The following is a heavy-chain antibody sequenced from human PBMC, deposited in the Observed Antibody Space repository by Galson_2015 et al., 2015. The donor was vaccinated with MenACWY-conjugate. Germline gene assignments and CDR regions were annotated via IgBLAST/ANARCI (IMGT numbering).Heavy chain of an antibody. D-gene: IGHD1-1*01. CDR1: GFTFSRYW. CDR3: AKDALSDTTGRTWSYYGMDV. V-gene: IGHV3-7*03. Sequence: SLRLSCAASGFTFSRYWMSWVRQIPGKGLEWVANIKQDGSETHYVGSVKGRFTISRDNAKNSVYLQMNNLRAEDTAVYYCAKDALSDTTGRTWSYYGMDVWGQGTTFTVSS. J-gene: IGHJ6*02. CDR2: IKQDGSET.